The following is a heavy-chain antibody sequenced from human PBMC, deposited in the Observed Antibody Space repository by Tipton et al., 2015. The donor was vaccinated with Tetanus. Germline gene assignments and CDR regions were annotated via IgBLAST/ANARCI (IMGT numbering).Heavy chain of an antibody. V-gene: IGHV4-59*01. Sequence: TLSLTCTVSGGSISSYYWSWVRQPPGKGLEWIGYIDYSGSTNYNPSLKSRVTISIDTSKKQFSLNLSSVTAAETAVYFCARCPYGGVSGTLYYWGQGILVTVPS. CDR2: IDYSGST. D-gene: IGHD4-23*01. CDR1: GGSISSYY. CDR3: ARCPYGGVSGTLYY. J-gene: IGHJ4*02.